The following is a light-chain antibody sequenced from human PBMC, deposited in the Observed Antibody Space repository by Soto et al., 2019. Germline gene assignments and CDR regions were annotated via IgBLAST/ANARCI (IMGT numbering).Light chain of an antibody. Sequence: QSVLTQPASVSGSPGQSITISCTGTSSDVGGYNYVSWYQQHPGKAPKLMIYDVSNRPSGVSNRFSGSKSGNTASLTISGLQAEDEADDYCSSYTSSSHVVFGGGTKVTVL. V-gene: IGLV2-14*01. J-gene: IGLJ2*01. CDR1: SSDVGGYNY. CDR3: SSYTSSSHVV. CDR2: DVS.